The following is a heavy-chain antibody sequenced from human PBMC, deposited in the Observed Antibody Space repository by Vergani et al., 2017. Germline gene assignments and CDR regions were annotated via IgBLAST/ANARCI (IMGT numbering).Heavy chain of an antibody. J-gene: IGHJ6*03. CDR3: AGWGYCSSTSCYTYYYYYYMDV. V-gene: IGHV3-23*01. D-gene: IGHD2-2*02. Sequence: EVQLLESGGGLVQPGGSLRLSCAASGFTFSSYAMSWVRQAPGKGLEWVSAISGSGGTTYYADTVKGRYTISRDNSKNTLYLQMNSLRAEDTAVYYCAGWGYCSSTSCYTYYYYYYMDVWGKGTTVTVSS. CDR2: ISGSGGTT. CDR1: GFTFSSYA.